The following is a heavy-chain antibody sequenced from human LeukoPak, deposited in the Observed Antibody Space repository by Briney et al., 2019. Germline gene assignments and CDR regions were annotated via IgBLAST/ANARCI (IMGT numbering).Heavy chain of an antibody. V-gene: IGHV4-59*01. CDR3: ARMRYYYDSSGYYNYFDY. CDR2: IYYSGST. J-gene: IGHJ4*02. D-gene: IGHD3-22*01. Sequence: SETLSLTCTVSGGSISSYYWSWIRQPPGKGLEWIGYIYYSGSTNYNPSLKSRVTISVDTSKNQFSLKLSSVTAADTAVYYCARMRYYYDSSGYYNYFDYWGQGTLVTASS. CDR1: GGSISSYY.